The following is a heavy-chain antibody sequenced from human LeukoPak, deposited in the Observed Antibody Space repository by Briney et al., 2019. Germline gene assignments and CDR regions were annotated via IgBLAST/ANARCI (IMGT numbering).Heavy chain of an antibody. J-gene: IGHJ5*02. V-gene: IGHV4-39*01. Sequence: SETLSLTCTVSGGSISSSSYYWGWIRQPPGTGLEWIGSIYYSGSTYYNPSLKSRVTISVDTSKNQFSLKLSSVTAADTAVYYCARRSVEMATISGERLPNWFDPWGQGTLVTVSS. CDR3: ARRSVEMATISGERLPNWFDP. CDR1: GGSISSSSYY. D-gene: IGHD5-24*01. CDR2: IYYSGST.